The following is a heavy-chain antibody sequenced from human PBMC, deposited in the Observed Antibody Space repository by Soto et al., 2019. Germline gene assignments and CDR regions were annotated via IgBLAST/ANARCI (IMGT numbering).Heavy chain of an antibody. CDR1: GDSISTSGYY. J-gene: IGHJ4*02. CDR3: ARLGGVVAASDFDY. V-gene: IGHV4-39*01. CDR2: IYYSGST. D-gene: IGHD2-15*01. Sequence: SETLSLTCTVSGDSISTSGYYWCWVRQPPGKGLEWVGTIYYSGSTYYNPSLKSRVTISIHTSENQFSLKLTSVTAADTAVYYCARLGGVVAASDFDYWGQGTLVT.